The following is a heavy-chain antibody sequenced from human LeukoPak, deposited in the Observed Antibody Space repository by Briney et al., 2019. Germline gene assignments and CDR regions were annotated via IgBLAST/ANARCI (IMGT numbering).Heavy chain of an antibody. CDR2: IYYSGST. CDR3: ARLDLYSGSCH. V-gene: IGHV4-59*08. D-gene: IGHD1-26*01. CDR1: GGSISSYY. J-gene: IGHJ4*02. Sequence: SETLSLTCTVSGGSISSYYWSWIRQPPGKGLEWIGYIYYSGSTNYNPSLKSRVTISVDTSKNQFSLKLSSVTAADTAVYYCARLDLYSGSCHWGQGTLVTVSS.